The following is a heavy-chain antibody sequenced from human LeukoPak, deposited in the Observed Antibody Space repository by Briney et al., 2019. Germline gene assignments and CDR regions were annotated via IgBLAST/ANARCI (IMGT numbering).Heavy chain of an antibody. CDR2: IIPIFGTA. CDR1: GGTFSSYA. V-gene: IGHV1-69*13. J-gene: IGHJ4*02. CDR3: ARADCSSTSCYVSWDY. D-gene: IGHD2-2*01. Sequence: SVKVSCKASGGTFSSYAISWVRQAPGQGLEWMGGIIPIFGTASYAQKFQGRVTITADESTSTAYMELSSLRSEDTAVYYCARADCSSTSCYVSWDYWGQGTLVTVSS.